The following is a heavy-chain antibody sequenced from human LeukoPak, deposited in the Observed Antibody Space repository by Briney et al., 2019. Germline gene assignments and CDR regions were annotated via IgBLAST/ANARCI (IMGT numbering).Heavy chain of an antibody. V-gene: IGHV4-39*01. CDR3: ARRGLYCSSTSCYGLWTDY. D-gene: IGHD2-2*01. Sequence: PSETLSLTCTVSGDSISSSSYYWGWIRQPPGKGLEWFGSIYYSGSTYYHPPLKSRVTISVDTSKNQFLLKRRSVTAADTAVYYCARRGLYCSSTSCYGLWTDYGGQGTLGTVSS. J-gene: IGHJ4*02. CDR1: GDSISSSSYY. CDR2: IYYSGST.